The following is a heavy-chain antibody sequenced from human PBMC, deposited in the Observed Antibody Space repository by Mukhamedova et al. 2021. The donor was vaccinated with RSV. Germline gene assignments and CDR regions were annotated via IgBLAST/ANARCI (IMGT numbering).Heavy chain of an antibody. V-gene: IGHV4-61*02. D-gene: IGHD6-13*01. CDR1: GSYY. J-gene: IGHJ2*01. CDR3: ARDKGIAAAGNSYFDL. Sequence: GSYYWSWIRQPAGKGLEWIGRIYTSGSTNYNPSLKSRVTISVDTSKNQFSLKLSSVTAADTAVYYCARDKGIAAAGNSYFDLWGR. CDR2: IYTSGST.